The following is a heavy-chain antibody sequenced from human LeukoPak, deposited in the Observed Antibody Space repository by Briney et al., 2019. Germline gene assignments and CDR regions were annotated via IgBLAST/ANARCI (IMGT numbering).Heavy chain of an antibody. D-gene: IGHD6-19*01. V-gene: IGHV3-48*03. CDR2: ISSSGGTR. CDR3: ATLTVASSFDY. J-gene: IGHJ4*02. Sequence: AGGSLRLSCAASGFTFSTYAITWVRQAPGKGLEWVSYISSSGGTRYYADSVKGRFTISRDNAKNSLYLQMNSLRAEDTAVYYCATLTVASSFDYWGQGTLVTVSS. CDR1: GFTFSTYA.